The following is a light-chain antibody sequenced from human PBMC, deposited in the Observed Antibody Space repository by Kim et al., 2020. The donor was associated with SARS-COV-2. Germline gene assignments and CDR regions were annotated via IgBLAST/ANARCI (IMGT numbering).Light chain of an antibody. J-gene: IGKJ2*01. V-gene: IGKV1-39*01. Sequence: SVGDRVTITCRGSQSISSYLNWYQQKPGKAPKLLIYGASSLQSGVPSRFSGSGAGTDFTLTINSLQPEDIATYYCQESYRAPMYTFGQGTEVDIK. CDR3: QESYRAPMYT. CDR2: GAS. CDR1: QSISSY.